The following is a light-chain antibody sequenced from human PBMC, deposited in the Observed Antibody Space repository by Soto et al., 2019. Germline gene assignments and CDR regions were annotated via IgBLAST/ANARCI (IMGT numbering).Light chain of an antibody. J-gene: IGKJ1*01. CDR1: QSISSW. Sequence: DIQMTQSPSTLSASVGDRVTITCRASQSISSWLTWYQQKAGQAPKLLIYKASIVESGVPSRFRGSGSATEFPLTISSRQPDDSATYYCQQYSYFETFGQGTRVEVK. V-gene: IGKV1-5*03. CDR2: KAS. CDR3: QQYSYFET.